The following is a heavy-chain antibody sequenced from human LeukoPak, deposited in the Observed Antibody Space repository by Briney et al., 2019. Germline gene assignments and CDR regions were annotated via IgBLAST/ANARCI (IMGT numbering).Heavy chain of an antibody. CDR3: ARGHYDILTGYYNARNPNYYYYGMDV. Sequence: SVKVSCKASGGTFSSYAISWVRQAPGQGLEWMGGIIPIFGTANYAQKFQGRVTITADESTSTAYMELSSLRSEDTAVYYCARGHYDILTGYYNARNPNYYYYGMDVWGQGTTVTVSS. V-gene: IGHV1-69*01. J-gene: IGHJ6*02. CDR1: GGTFSSYA. D-gene: IGHD3-9*01. CDR2: IIPIFGTA.